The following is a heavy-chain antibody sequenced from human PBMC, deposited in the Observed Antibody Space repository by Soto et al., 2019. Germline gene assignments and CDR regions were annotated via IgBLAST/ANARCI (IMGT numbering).Heavy chain of an antibody. Sequence: GGSLRLSCAASGFTFSDYYMSWIRQAPGKGLEWVSYISSSGSTIYYADSVKGRFTISRDNAKNSLYLQMNSLRAEDTAVYYCARDHRYSRSRYVSYYYYYMDVWGKGTTVTVSS. V-gene: IGHV3-11*01. D-gene: IGHD6-13*01. CDR3: ARDHRYSRSRYVSYYYYYMDV. CDR2: ISSSGSTI. J-gene: IGHJ6*03. CDR1: GFTFSDYY.